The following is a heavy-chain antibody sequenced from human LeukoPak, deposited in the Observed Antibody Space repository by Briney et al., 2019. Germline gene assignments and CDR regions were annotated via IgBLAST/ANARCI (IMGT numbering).Heavy chain of an antibody. CDR3: ARGPLNEYSSSSGYYYYGVDV. Sequence: GGSLRLSRAASGFTFSSYDMHWVRQATGKGLEWVSAIGTAGDTYYPGSVKGRFTISRENAKNSLYLQMNSLRAEDTAVYFCARGPLNEYSSSSGYYYYGVDVWGQGTTVTVSS. D-gene: IGHD6-6*01. CDR2: IGTAGDT. V-gene: IGHV3-13*01. J-gene: IGHJ6*02. CDR1: GFTFSSYD.